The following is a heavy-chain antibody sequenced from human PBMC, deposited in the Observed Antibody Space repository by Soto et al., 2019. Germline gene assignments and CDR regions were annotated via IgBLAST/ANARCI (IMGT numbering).Heavy chain of an antibody. V-gene: IGHV3-11*01. D-gene: IGHD3-22*01. CDR2: ISSSGSTI. Sequence: GGSLRLSCAASGFTVSSNYMSWIRPAPGKGLEWVSYISSSGSTIYYADSVKGRFTISRDNAKNSLYLQMNSLRAEDTAVYYCARSHLYYDSSGYPDYWGQGTLVTVSS. CDR3: ARSHLYYDSSGYPDY. CDR1: GFTVSSNY. J-gene: IGHJ4*02.